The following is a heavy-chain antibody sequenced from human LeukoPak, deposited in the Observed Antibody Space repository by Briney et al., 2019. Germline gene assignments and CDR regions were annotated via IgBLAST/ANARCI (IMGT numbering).Heavy chain of an antibody. D-gene: IGHD6-6*01. CDR2: ITSGRSDI. J-gene: IGHJ1*01. CDR3: ANSLGIAAREYFQH. V-gene: IGHV3-21*01. Sequence: GSLRLSCAASGFTFSTYTMSWVRQAPGKGLEWVSSITSGRSDIYFADSVKGRFTISRDSSKNSLHLQMNSLRVEDTAVYFCANSLGIAAREYFQHWGQGNLVTVSS. CDR1: GFTFSTYT.